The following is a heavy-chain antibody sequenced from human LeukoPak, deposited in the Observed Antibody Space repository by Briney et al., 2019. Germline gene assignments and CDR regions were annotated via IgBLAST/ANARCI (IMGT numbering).Heavy chain of an antibody. J-gene: IGHJ4*02. CDR1: GDSVSSNSAA. CDR3: ARDGVIAAADTFQFDY. CDR2: TYYRSKWYN. D-gene: IGHD6-13*01. V-gene: IGHV6-1*01. Sequence: SQTLSLTCAISGDSVSSNSAAWNWIRQSPSRGLEWLGRTYYRSKWYNGYALSVRSRITINPDTSKNQFSLQLNSVTPKDTAVYYCARDGVIAAADTFQFDYWGQGTLVTVSS.